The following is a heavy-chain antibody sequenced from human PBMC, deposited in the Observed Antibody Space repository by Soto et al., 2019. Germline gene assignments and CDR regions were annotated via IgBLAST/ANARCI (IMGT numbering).Heavy chain of an antibody. CDR3: AKGRESSGAYRPFDY. V-gene: IGHV3-23*01. D-gene: IGHD2-15*01. Sequence: PGGSLRLSFAASGFTFSSFSMSWVRQAPGKGLEWVSAISSGGDTTSYADSLKGRFTISRDNSKSTLYLQMNSLRVEDTAIYYCAKGRESSGAYRPFDYWGQGT. CDR2: ISSGGDTT. J-gene: IGHJ4*02. CDR1: GFTFSSFS.